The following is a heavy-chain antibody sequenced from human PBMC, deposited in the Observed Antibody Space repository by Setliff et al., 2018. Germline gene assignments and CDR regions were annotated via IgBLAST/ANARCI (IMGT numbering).Heavy chain of an antibody. CDR1: GYTFTSYG. CDR2: ISAYNGNT. V-gene: IGHV1-18*01. J-gene: IGHJ4*02. Sequence: GASVKVSCKASGYTFTSYGISWVRQAPGQGLEWMGWISAYNGNTNYAQKLQGRVTMTTDTSTSTAYMELRSLRSDDTAVYYCARADVVVVAATHNDYWGQGTLVTSPQ. CDR3: ARADVVVVAATHNDY. D-gene: IGHD2-15*01.